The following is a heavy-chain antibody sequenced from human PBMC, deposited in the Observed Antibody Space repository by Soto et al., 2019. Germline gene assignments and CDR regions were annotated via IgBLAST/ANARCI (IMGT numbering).Heavy chain of an antibody. Sequence: PSETLSLTCTVSGGSISSGGYYWSWIRQHPGKGLEWIGYIYYSGSTYYNPSLKSRVTISVDTSKNQFSLKLSSVTAADTAVYYCARIYCSSTSCPNWLDPWGQGTLVTVSS. CDR2: IYYSGST. J-gene: IGHJ5*02. CDR1: GGSISSGGYY. CDR3: ARIYCSSTSCPNWLDP. V-gene: IGHV4-31*03. D-gene: IGHD2-2*01.